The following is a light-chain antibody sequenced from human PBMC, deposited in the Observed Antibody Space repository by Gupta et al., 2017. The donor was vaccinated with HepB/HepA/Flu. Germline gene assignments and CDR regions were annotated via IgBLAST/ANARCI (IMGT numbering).Light chain of an antibody. J-gene: IGKJ1*01. CDR3: QQKNNFMCN. CDR1: EDISHW. V-gene: IGKV1-5*03. CDR2: KAS. Sequence: DIQMTQSPTTLSASSGDRVNNTCWDSEDISHWLAWYQQKPGKAPKLLIYKASTLESGVPARFSGSGSGTEFNLTITGLQPDDFATYYCQQKNNFMCNFGHGTKVDFK.